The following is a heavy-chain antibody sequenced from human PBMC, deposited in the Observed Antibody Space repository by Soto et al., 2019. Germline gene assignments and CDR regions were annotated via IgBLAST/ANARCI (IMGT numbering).Heavy chain of an antibody. D-gene: IGHD3-10*01. Sequence: SETLSLTCTVSGGSISSSSYYWGWIRQPPGKGLEWIGSIYYSGSTYYNPSLKSRVTISVDTSKNQFSLKLSSVTAADTAVYYCARPYGSGSRNWFDPWAQGTLVTVSS. CDR1: GGSISSSSYY. J-gene: IGHJ5*02. CDR2: IYYSGST. V-gene: IGHV4-39*01. CDR3: ARPYGSGSRNWFDP.